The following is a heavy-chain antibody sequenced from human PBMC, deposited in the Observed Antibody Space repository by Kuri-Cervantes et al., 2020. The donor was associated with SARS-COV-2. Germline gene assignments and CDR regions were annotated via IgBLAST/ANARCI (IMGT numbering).Heavy chain of an antibody. CDR1: GFTFSGSA. D-gene: IGHD5-24*01. CDR2: IWYDGSKK. Sequence: GESLKISCAASGFTFSGSAMHWVRQAPGKGLEWVAVIWYDGSKKYHADSVKGRFIISRDNSRNTLCLQMNSLRVEDTAVYFCARDRGRMATTQGYWGQGTLVTVSS. CDR3: ARDRGRMATTQGY. J-gene: IGHJ4*02. V-gene: IGHV3-33*08.